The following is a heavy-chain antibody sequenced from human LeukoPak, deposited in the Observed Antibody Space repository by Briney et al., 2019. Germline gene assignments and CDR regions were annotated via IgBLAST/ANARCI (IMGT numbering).Heavy chain of an antibody. CDR3: ANGMIAARLSWIFDY. J-gene: IGHJ4*02. V-gene: IGHV3-30*18. CDR2: ISYDGSNK. Sequence: GRSLRLSCAASGFTFSSYGMHWVRQAPGKGLEWVAVISYDGSNKYYADSVKGRFTISRDNSKNTLYLQMNSLRAEDTAVYYCANGMIAARLSWIFDYWGQGTLVTVSS. D-gene: IGHD6-6*01. CDR1: GFTFSSYG.